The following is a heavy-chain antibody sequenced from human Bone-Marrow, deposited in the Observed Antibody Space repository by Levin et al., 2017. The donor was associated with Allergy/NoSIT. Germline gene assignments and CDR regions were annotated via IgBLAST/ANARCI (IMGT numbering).Heavy chain of an antibody. D-gene: IGHD3-9*01. CDR2: IIPMFGTA. J-gene: IGHJ4*02. CDR3: AREGHDAATGYSGPQQNHFDS. Sequence: SVKVSCKVVGDTSGSHSLNWVRQAPGQGLEWMGEIIPMFGTANYARKFQGRVTITAEEFTNTAYMELSSLTSQDTAVYYCAREGHDAATGYSGPQQNHFDSWGQGALVTVSS. CDR1: GDTSGSHS. V-gene: IGHV1-69*13.